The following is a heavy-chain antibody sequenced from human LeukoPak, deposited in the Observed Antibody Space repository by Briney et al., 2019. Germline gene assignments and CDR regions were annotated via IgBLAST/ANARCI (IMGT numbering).Heavy chain of an antibody. D-gene: IGHD6-6*01. V-gene: IGHV4-59*11. CDR1: GGSIRSHS. J-gene: IGHJ6*03. CDR2: IYYSGST. CDR3: ARETVAARLYYMDV. Sequence: SETLSLTCTVSGGSIRSHSWSWIRQPPGKGLEWIGYIYYSGSTNYNPSLKSRVTISVDTSKNQFSLKLSSVTAADTAVYYCARETVAARLYYMDVWGKGTTVTVSS.